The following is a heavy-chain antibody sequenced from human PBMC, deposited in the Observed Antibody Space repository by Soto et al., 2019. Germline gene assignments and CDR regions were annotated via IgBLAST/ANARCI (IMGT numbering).Heavy chain of an antibody. V-gene: IGHV4-30-4*01. D-gene: IGHD1-1*01. CDR3: ARLQLERLIWY. Sequence: SETLSLTCTVSSGSISSGDYYWSWIRQPPGKGLECIGYIYYSGSTYYNPSLKSRVTLSVDTSKNQFSLKLSSVTAADTAVYCCARLQLERLIWYWGQGTLVTVSS. J-gene: IGHJ4*02. CDR1: SGSISSGDYY. CDR2: IYYSGST.